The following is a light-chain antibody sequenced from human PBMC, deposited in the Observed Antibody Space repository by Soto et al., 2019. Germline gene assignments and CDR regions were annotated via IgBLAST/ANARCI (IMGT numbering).Light chain of an antibody. CDR1: SSDVGGYKY. V-gene: IGLV2-14*01. CDR2: EVS. Sequence: QSALTQPASVSGSPGQSITISCTGTSSDVGGYKYLSWYQQHPGKAPKLMIYEVSNRPSGVSNRFSGSKSGNTASLTISGLQAEDEADYYCSSYTSSSTLVFGGGTKVTVL. J-gene: IGLJ2*01. CDR3: SSYTSSSTLV.